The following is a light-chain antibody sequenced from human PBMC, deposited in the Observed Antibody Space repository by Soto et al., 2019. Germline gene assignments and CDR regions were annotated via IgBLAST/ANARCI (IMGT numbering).Light chain of an antibody. Sequence: EIVLTQSPATVSLSPGERATLSCRASQSVSSYLAWYQQKPGQAPRLLIYDASNRATGIPARFSGSGSGTDFTLTISSLEPEDFAVYYCQQRSNWRWTFGQGTKVDIK. V-gene: IGKV3-11*01. CDR2: DAS. CDR1: QSVSSY. J-gene: IGKJ1*01. CDR3: QQRSNWRWT.